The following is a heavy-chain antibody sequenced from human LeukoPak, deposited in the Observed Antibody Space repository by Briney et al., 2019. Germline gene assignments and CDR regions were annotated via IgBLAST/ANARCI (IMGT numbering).Heavy chain of an antibody. J-gene: IGHJ6*02. CDR2: INPSGGST. Sequence: GASVKVSCKASGYTFTSYYMHWVRQAPGQGLEWMGIINPSGGSTSYAQKFQGRVTITADESTSTAYMELSSLRSEDTAVYYCARGPVSRAYYYYGMDVWGQGTTVTVSS. CDR1: GYTFTSYY. V-gene: IGHV1-46*01. CDR3: ARGPVSRAYYYYGMDV.